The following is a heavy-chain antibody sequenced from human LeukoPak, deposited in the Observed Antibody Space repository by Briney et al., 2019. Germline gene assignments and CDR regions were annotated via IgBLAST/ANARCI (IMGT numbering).Heavy chain of an antibody. J-gene: IGHJ5*02. V-gene: IGHV3-11*06. CDR1: GFTFSDYY. CDR3: ARVGRYSSSAFDP. Sequence: PGGSLRLSCAASGFTFSDYYMSWIRQAPGKGLEWVSYISSSSSYTNYADSVKGRFTVSRDNAKNSLYLQMNSLRAEDTAVYYCARVGRYSSSAFDPWAQEPRVTVPS. D-gene: IGHD6-13*01. CDR2: ISSSSSYT.